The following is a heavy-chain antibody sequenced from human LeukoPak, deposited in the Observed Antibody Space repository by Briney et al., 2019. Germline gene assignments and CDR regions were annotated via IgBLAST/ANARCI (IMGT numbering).Heavy chain of an antibody. J-gene: IGHJ4*02. V-gene: IGHV4-34*01. CDR1: GGSFSGYY. Sequence: PSETLSLTCAVYGGSFSGYYWSWIRQPPGKGLEWIGEINHSGSTNYNPSLKSRVTISVDTSKNQFSLKLSSVTAADTAVYYCARRVVVTAIQLNGGYYFDYWGQGTLVTVSS. CDR3: ARRVVVTAIQLNGGYYFDY. CDR2: INHSGST. D-gene: IGHD2-21*02.